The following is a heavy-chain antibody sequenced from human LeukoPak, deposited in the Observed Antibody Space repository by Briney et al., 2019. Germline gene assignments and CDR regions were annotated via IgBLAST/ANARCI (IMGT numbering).Heavy chain of an antibody. D-gene: IGHD3-3*01. CDR1: GGSISSYY. J-gene: IGHJ4*02. V-gene: IGHV4-59*01. Sequence: PSETLSLTCTVSGGSISSYYWSWIRQPPGKGLEWIGYIYYSGSTNYNPSLKSRVTISVDTSKNQISLKLSSVTAADTAVYYCARGDYDFWSGYPYYFDYWGQGTLVTVSS. CDR2: IYYSGST. CDR3: ARGDYDFWSGYPYYFDY.